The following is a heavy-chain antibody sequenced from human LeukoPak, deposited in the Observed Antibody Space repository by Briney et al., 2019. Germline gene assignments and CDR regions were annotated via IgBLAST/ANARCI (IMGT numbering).Heavy chain of an antibody. J-gene: IGHJ3*02. D-gene: IGHD4-23*01. CDR3: ARGHGYGGNSQAFDI. CDR2: INHSGST. Sequence: SETLSLTCAVYGGSFSGYYWSWIRQPPGKGLEWIGEINHSGSTNYNPSLKSRVTISVDTSKNQFSLKLSSVTAADTAVYYCARGHGYGGNSQAFDIWGQGTMVTVSS. V-gene: IGHV4-34*01. CDR1: GGSFSGYY.